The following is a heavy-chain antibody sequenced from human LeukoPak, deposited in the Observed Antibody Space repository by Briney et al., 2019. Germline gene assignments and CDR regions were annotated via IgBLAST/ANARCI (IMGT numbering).Heavy chain of an antibody. CDR1: GFTFSTYS. CDR3: ARANWRRSDY. J-gene: IGHJ4*02. V-gene: IGHV3-48*02. Sequence: PGGSLRLSCAASGFTFSTYSMNWVRRAPGKGLEWVSYISSSSSTIYYADSVKGRFTISRDNAKNSLYLQMNSLRDEDTAVYYCARANWRRSDYWGQGSLVTVSS. CDR2: ISSSSSTI. D-gene: IGHD3-3*01.